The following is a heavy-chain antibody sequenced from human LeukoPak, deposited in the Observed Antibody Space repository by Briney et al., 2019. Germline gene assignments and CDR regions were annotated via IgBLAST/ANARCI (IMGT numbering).Heavy chain of an antibody. CDR2: ISYDGSNK. D-gene: IGHD6-19*01. Sequence: PGGSLGLSCAASGFTFSSYGMHWVRQAPGKGLEWVAVISYDGSNKYYADSVKGRFTISRDNSKNTLYLQMNSLRAEDTAVYYCAKDQYSSGWYSDYWGQGTLVTVSS. CDR3: AKDQYSSGWYSDY. V-gene: IGHV3-30*18. CDR1: GFTFSSYG. J-gene: IGHJ4*02.